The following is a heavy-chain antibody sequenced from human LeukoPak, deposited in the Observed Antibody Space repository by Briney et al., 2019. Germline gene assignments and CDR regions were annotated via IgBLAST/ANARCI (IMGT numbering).Heavy chain of an antibody. D-gene: IGHD6-19*01. V-gene: IGHV3-30*18. Sequence: PPGRSLRLSCAASGFTFSSYGMHWVRQAPGKGLEWVAVISYDGSNKYYADSVKGRFTISRDNSKNTLYLQMNSLRAEDTAVYYCAKALAVADIEAFDIWGQGTMVTVSS. J-gene: IGHJ3*02. CDR1: GFTFSSYG. CDR2: ISYDGSNK. CDR3: AKALAVADIEAFDI.